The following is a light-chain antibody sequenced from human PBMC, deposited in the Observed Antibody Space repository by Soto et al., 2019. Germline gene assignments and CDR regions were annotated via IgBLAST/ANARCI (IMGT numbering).Light chain of an antibody. CDR1: QSISSW. CDR3: QQYNSYSWT. J-gene: IGKJ1*01. Sequence: DIQMTQSPSTLSASVGDRVTITCRASQSISSWLAWYQQKQGEAPKLLIYKASYLESGVPSRFSGSGSGTEFTLTISSLQTDDFATYYCQQYNSYSWTFGQGPKVEIK. CDR2: KAS. V-gene: IGKV1-5*03.